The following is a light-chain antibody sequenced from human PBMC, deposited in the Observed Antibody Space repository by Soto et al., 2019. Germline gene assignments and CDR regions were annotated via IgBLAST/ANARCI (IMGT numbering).Light chain of an antibody. V-gene: IGKV2-30*01. Sequence: DIVMTQSPLSLAVTLGQPASISCRSSQSLVISTGNTFLNWFHQRPGQSPRRLIYKASNRDSGVPDRFSGSGSGTDFTLKISRVEADDVGVYYCMQGSHWPFTFGQGTKLEIK. J-gene: IGKJ2*01. CDR2: KAS. CDR1: QSLVISTGNTF. CDR3: MQGSHWPFT.